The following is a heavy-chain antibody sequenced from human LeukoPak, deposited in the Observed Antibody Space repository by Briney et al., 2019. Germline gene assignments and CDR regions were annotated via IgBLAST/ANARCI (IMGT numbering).Heavy chain of an antibody. D-gene: IGHD4-23*01. V-gene: IGHV3-53*05. Sequence: GGSLRLSCAASGFTVSSNYMSWVRQAPGKGLEWVSVIYGGGSIYYADSVKGRLTISRDNSKNTLYLQMNSLRAEDTAVYYCAKDPYGGNSYYYYYMDVWGKGTTVTVSS. CDR1: GFTVSSNY. CDR3: AKDPYGGNSYYYYYMDV. CDR2: IYGGGSI. J-gene: IGHJ6*03.